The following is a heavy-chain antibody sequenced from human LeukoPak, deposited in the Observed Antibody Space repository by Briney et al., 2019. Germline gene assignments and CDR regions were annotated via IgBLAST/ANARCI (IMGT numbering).Heavy chain of an antibody. CDR2: INHSGST. CDR1: GGSFSGYY. J-gene: IGHJ6*02. CDR3: AGYYGMDV. Sequence: SETLSLTCAVYGGSFSGYYWSWIRQSPGKGLEWIGEINHSGSTNYNPSLKSRVTISVDTSKNQFSLKLSSVTAADTAVYYCAGYYGMDVWGQGTTVTVSS. V-gene: IGHV4-34*01.